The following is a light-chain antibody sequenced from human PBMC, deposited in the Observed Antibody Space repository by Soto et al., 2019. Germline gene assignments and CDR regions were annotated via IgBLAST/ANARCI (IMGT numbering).Light chain of an antibody. CDR1: QSVSNY. CDR3: QQYSTSPT. Sequence: EIVLTQSPATLFLSPGERATLSCWASQSVSNYLAWYQQKPGQAPRLLIYDPSHRATGIPSRFSGSGSGTDFTLTISRLEPEDFAVYYCQQYSTSPTFGEGTRLEIK. CDR2: DPS. V-gene: IGKV3-11*01. J-gene: IGKJ5*01.